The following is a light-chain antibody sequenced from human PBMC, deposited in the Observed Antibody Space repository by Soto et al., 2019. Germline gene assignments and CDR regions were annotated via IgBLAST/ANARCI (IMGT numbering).Light chain of an antibody. CDR3: QSYDAILSGSI. J-gene: IGLJ2*01. Sequence: QSVLTQPPSVSGAPGQGVTISCIGSSSNIGAGYDVHWYQQLPGAAPKLLIYDNSKRPSGVPDRFSASKSGTSASLAITGLRAGDEADYHCQSYDAILSGSIFGGGTKVTVL. CDR1: SSNIGAGYD. CDR2: DNS. V-gene: IGLV1-40*01.